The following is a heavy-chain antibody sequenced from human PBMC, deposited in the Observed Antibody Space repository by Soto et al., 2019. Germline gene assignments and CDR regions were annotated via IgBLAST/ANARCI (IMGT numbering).Heavy chain of an antibody. CDR2: IKQDGSEK. CDR3: ARDGGRYSSGWYVAAAGVSDI. D-gene: IGHD6-19*01. J-gene: IGHJ3*02. V-gene: IGHV3-7*04. CDR1: GFTFSSYW. Sequence: EVQLVESGGGLVQPGGSLRLSCAASGFTFSSYWMSWVRQAPGKGLEWVANIKQDGSEKYYVDSVKGRFTISRDNAKNTVYRQMNSLRAEDTAVYYCARDGGRYSSGWYVAAAGVSDIWGQGTMVTVSS.